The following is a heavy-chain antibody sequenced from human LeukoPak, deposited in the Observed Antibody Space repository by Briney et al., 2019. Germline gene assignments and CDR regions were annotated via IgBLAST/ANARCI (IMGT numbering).Heavy chain of an antibody. V-gene: IGHV4-59*01. CDR1: RGSISNYY. CDR3: AREGLQSFDY. CDR2: FSYSGST. J-gene: IGHJ4*02. D-gene: IGHD4-11*01. Sequence: SETLSLTCTVSRGSISNYYWGWIRQPPGKGLEWIGFFSYSGSTNYNLSLKSRVTISVDTSKNQFSLKLTSVTAADTAVYYCAREGLQSFDYWGQGTLVTVSS.